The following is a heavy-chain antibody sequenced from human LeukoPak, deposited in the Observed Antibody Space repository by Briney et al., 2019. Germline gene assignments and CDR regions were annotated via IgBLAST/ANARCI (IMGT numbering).Heavy chain of an antibody. Sequence: ASVKVSCKASGYTFTSYGISWVRQAPGQGLEWMGCISAYNGNTNYAQKLQGRVTMTTDTSTSTAYMELRSLRSDDTAVYYCARANRGYYDSSGYYYVGYYYYMDVWCKGTTVTVSS. D-gene: IGHD3-22*01. CDR1: GYTFTSYG. J-gene: IGHJ6*03. V-gene: IGHV1-18*01. CDR2: ISAYNGNT. CDR3: ARANRGYYDSSGYYYVGYYYYMDV.